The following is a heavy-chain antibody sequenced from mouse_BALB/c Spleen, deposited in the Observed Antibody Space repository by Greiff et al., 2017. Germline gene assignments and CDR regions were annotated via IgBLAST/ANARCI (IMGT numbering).Heavy chain of an antibody. CDR1: GYTFTSYW. CDR3: ARRGGTYYFDY. D-gene: IGHD4-1*01. J-gene: IGHJ2*01. V-gene: IGHV1S81*02. CDR2: INPSNGRT. Sequence: QVQLQQSGAELARPGASVKLSCKASGYTFTSYWMHWVKQRPGQGLEWIGEINPSNGRTNYNEKFKSKATLTVDKSSSTAYMQLSSLTSEDSAVYYCARRGGTYYFDYWGQGTTLTVSS.